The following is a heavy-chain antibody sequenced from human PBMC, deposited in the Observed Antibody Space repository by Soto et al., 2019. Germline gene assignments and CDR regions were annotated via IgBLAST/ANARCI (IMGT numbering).Heavy chain of an antibody. Sequence: SETLSLTCTVSGGSISGYYWSWIRQPPGKGLEWIGYIYYSGSTNYNPSLKSRVTISVDTSKNQFSLKLSSVTAADTAVYYCARHSWALHYYDSSGYGSQWGQGTLVTVSS. J-gene: IGHJ4*02. V-gene: IGHV4-59*08. D-gene: IGHD3-22*01. CDR2: IYYSGST. CDR3: ARHSWALHYYDSSGYGSQ. CDR1: GGSISGYY.